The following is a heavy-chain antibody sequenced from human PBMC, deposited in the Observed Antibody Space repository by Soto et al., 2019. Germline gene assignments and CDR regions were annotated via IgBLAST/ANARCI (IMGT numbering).Heavy chain of an antibody. V-gene: IGHV3-30-3*01. CDR2: ISYDGTNK. Sequence: GGSLRLSCVASGFTFTSYAMHWVRQAPGKGLEWVAVISYDGTNKYHADSVKDRFTISRDNSKNTLYLQMNNLRREDTALYYCARPAVASIRWEAFDIWGQGTKVTVSS. CDR1: GFTFTSYA. J-gene: IGHJ3*02. CDR3: ARPAVASIRWEAFDI. D-gene: IGHD6-19*01.